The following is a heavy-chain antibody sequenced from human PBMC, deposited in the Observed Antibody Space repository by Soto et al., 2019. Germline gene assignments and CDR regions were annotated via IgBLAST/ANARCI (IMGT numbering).Heavy chain of an antibody. CDR2: IRQSGDRS. D-gene: IGHD3-10*01. J-gene: IGHJ4*02. V-gene: IGHV3-23*01. Sequence: GGSLRLSCVASGFTLNGYAMNWVRRAPGKGLEWVSSIRQSGDRSSYADSAKGRFTISRDNSKNTLYLQMNGLRLDDAAVYYCVTAVRTRLDNWGPGTLVTVSS. CDR3: VTAVRTRLDN. CDR1: GFTLNGYA.